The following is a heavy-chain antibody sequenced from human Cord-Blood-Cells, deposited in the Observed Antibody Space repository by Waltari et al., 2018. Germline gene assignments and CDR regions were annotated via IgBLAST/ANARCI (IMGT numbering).Heavy chain of an antibody. D-gene: IGHD1-26*01. Sequence: QVQLQESAPGLVKPSQTLSLTCTVSGGSISSGGYYWTWIRQHPGKGLEWIGYIYYSGSTYYNPSLKSRVTISVDTSKNQFSLKLSSVTAADTAVYYCARAGSSSGRYDYWGQGTLVTVSS. J-gene: IGHJ4*02. CDR2: IYYSGST. CDR1: GGSISSGGYY. V-gene: IGHV4-31*03. CDR3: ARAGSSSGRYDY.